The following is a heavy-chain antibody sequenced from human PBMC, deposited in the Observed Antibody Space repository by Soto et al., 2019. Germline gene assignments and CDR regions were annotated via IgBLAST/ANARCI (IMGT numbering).Heavy chain of an antibody. D-gene: IGHD3-22*01. V-gene: IGHV1-18*01. Sequence: ASVKVSCKASGYTFTSFGVNWVRQAPGQGLEWMGWINAFYGNTNYAQKFQGRVTMTADESTSTAYMELSSLRSEDTAVYYCARTPTLYYYDSSGYSDYWGQGTLVTVSS. J-gene: IGHJ4*02. CDR2: INAFYGNT. CDR1: GYTFTSFG. CDR3: ARTPTLYYYDSSGYSDY.